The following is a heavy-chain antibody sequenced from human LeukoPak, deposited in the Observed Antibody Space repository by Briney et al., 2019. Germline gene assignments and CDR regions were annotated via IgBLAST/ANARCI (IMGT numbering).Heavy chain of an antibody. J-gene: IGHJ4*02. V-gene: IGHV3-30*18. CDR3: AKEFPVVVAGTTHYNFDY. D-gene: IGHD2-15*01. CDR2: ISTDGSNK. CDR1: GLTFSSYG. Sequence: GGSLKVSCKASGLTFSSYGMYWVRQAPGQGLEWVAFISTDGSNKYYGDYVKGRFTMSRDNSKSTLYLQMNSLRAEDTAVYYCAKEFPVVVAGTTHYNFDYWGQGPRVTVSS.